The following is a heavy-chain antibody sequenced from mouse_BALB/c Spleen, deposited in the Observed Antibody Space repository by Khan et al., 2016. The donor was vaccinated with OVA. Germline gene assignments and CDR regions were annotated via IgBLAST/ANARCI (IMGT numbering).Heavy chain of an antibody. J-gene: IGHJ2*02. Sequence: EGQRQEAGEERGRTGALVKLSCKASGFNIKDYYIHWVKQRPEQGLEWIGWIDHENGNTVYDPRIQGKDSITADTSSNTAYLQLSSLTCEDTAVNYCPRSTPRYVDYCGQRPSLTVSS. CDR2: IDHENGNT. V-gene: IGHV14-1*02. CDR3: PRSTPRYVDY. CDR1: GFNIKDYY.